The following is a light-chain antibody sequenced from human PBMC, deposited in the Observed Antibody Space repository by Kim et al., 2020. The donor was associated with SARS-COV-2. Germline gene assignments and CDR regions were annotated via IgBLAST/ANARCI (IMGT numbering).Light chain of an antibody. J-gene: IGLJ2*01. V-gene: IGLV3-1*01. CDR2: QDT. Sequence: SYELTQPPSMSVSPGQTASITCSGDKLGDKYTCWYQQKAGQSPVLVIYQDTKRPSGILERFSGSNSGNTATLTISGTQAMDEADYFCQAWDINTVVFGGG. CDR3: QAWDINTVV. CDR1: KLGDKY.